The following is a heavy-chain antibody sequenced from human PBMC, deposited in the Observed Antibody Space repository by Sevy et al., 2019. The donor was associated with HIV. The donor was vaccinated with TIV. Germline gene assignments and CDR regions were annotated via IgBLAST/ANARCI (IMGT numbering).Heavy chain of an antibody. CDR2: MNPNSGNT. CDR1: GYTFTSYD. V-gene: IGHV1-8*01. Sequence: ASVKVSCKASGYTFTSYDINWVRQATGQGLEWMGWMNPNSGNTGYAQKFQGRVTMTRNTSISTAYMELSSLRSEDTAVYYCARGFEDKNWFDPWGQGTLVTVSS. CDR3: ARGFEDKNWFDP. J-gene: IGHJ5*02. D-gene: IGHD2-15*01.